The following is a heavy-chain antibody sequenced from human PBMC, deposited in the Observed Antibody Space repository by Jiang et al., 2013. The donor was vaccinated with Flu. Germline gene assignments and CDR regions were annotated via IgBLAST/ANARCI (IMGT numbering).Heavy chain of an antibody. Sequence: VQLVESGGGLVQPGGSLRLSCAASGFTFSSYAMSWVRQAPGKGLEWVSAISGSGGSTYYADSVKGRFTISRDNSKNTLYLQMNSLRAEDTAVYYCAKSDIKYYDSSGYFSDAFDIWGQGTMVTVSS. D-gene: IGHD3-22*01. CDR3: AKSDIKYYDSSGYFSDAFDI. V-gene: IGHV3-23*04. J-gene: IGHJ3*02. CDR1: GFTFSSYA. CDR2: ISGSGGST.